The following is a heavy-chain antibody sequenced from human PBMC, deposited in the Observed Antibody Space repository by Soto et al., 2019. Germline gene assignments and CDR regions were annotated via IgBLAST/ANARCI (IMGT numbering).Heavy chain of an antibody. CDR2: ISYDGSNK. CDR1: GFTFQSSC. D-gene: IGHD3-22*01. Sequence: GGAPRPSRAAPGFTFQSSCIHQVLPAPGKGLEWVAAISYDGSNKHYADSVKGRFTISRDNSKNTVYLQMNSLRAEDTAIYYCAKLRIVGSAYSYESGFFDYWGLGTLVTAPQ. CDR3: AKLRIVGSAYSYESGFFDY. J-gene: IGHJ4*02. V-gene: IGHV3-30*18.